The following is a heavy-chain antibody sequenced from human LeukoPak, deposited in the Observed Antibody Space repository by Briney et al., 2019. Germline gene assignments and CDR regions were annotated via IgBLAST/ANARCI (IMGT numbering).Heavy chain of an antibody. J-gene: IGHJ5*02. CDR2: IYYSGST. D-gene: IGHD5-18*01. CDR1: GGSISSYY. Sequence: SETLSLTCTVSGGSISSYYWSWIRQPPGKGLEWIGYIYYSGSTNYNPSLKSRVTISVDTSKNQFSLKLSSVTAADTAVYYCARGRGGLWLRLSKWFDPWGQGTLVTVSS. V-gene: IGHV4-59*12. CDR3: ARGRGGLWLRLSKWFDP.